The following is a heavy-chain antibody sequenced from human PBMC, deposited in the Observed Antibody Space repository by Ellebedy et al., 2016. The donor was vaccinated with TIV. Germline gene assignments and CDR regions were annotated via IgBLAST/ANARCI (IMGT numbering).Heavy chain of an antibody. CDR2: INPYSGVT. CDR1: GYTFTGFY. CDR3: VTRGYSGYDYFDY. J-gene: IGHJ4*02. V-gene: IGHV1-2*02. D-gene: IGHD5-12*01. Sequence: ASVKVSXKASGYTFTGFYIHWVRQAPGQGLEWMGWINPYSGVTDYAQNFQGRVTMTRDTSINTAYMELSRLRSDDTAVYYCVTRGYSGYDYFDYWGQGTLVTVSS.